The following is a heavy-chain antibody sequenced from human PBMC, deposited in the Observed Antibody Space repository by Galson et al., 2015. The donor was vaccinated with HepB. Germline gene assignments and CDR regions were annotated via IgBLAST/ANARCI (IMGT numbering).Heavy chain of an antibody. Sequence: SEPLSLTCTVSGYSISSGYYWGWIRQPPGKGLEWIAYIHYSGNTNYNPSLKSRVTISVDTSNNQFSLKLSSVTAADTAVYYCARHNPVADSSGRYTAFDYWGQGTLVTVSS. CDR2: IHYSGNT. J-gene: IGHJ4*02. D-gene: IGHD6-19*01. CDR3: ARHNPVADSSGRYTAFDY. CDR1: GYSISSGYY. V-gene: IGHV4-38-2*02.